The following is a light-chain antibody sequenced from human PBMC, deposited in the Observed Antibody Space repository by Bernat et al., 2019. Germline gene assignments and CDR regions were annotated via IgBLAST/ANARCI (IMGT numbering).Light chain of an antibody. V-gene: IGLV2-14*03. CDR1: NSDVGGFRY. J-gene: IGLJ1*01. CDR2: DVS. CDR3: SSWTTGNVYV. Sequence: QSALTQPASVSGSPGQSITISCTGTNSDVGGFRYVSWYQQDPGKVPKLIISDVSSRRSGVSNRFSATKSGNTASLTISGLQAEDEADYYCSSWTTGNVYVFGTGTKVTVL.